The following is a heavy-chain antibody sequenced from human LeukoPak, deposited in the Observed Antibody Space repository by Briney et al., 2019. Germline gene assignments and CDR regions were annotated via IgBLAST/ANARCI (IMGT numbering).Heavy chain of an antibody. CDR1: GFTFSSYG. CDR3: AKGDWFGELLPFDY. V-gene: IGHV3-30*02. J-gene: IGHJ4*02. Sequence: GGSLRLSCAASGFTFSSYGMHWVRQAPGKGLEWVAFIRYDGSNKYYADSVKGRFTISRDNAKNTLYLQMNSLRPEDAALYYCAKGDWFGELLPFDYWGQGTLVTVSS. D-gene: IGHD3-10*01. CDR2: IRYDGSNK.